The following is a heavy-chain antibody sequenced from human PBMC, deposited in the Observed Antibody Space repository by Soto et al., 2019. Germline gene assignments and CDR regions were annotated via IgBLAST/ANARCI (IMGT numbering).Heavy chain of an antibody. CDR1: GGTCSRYG. CDR2: RTNDATNN. CDR3: LHPQLLGARYDGLDV. Sequence: GWSLRLSCAASGGTCSRYGMHWVRQAPGKGLEWVAARTNDATNNDYVDSVKGRFIISRDNSQITLYLQVNSLRSEDTAVYSCLHPQLLGARYDGLDVWGQGTTVTVSS. J-gene: IGHJ6*02. V-gene: IGHV3-30*03. D-gene: IGHD2-2*01.